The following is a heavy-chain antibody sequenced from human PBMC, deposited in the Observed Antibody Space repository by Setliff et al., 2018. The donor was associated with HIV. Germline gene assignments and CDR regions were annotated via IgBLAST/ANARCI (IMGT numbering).Heavy chain of an antibody. Sequence: ASETLSLTCSVSGGSISSGPYYWGWIRQPPRKGLEWIVSFYYSGSTYYNPYLKSRVTMSVDTSKNQFSLNLDSVTAADTAVYYCAPLAAAGGYWGQGTLVTVSS. CDR3: APLAAAGGY. J-gene: IGHJ4*02. CDR1: GGSISSGPYY. CDR2: FYYSGST. D-gene: IGHD6-25*01. V-gene: IGHV4-39*01.